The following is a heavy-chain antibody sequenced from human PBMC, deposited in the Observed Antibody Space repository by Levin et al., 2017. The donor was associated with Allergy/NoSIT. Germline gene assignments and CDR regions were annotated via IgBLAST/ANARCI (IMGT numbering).Heavy chain of an antibody. CDR3: AKDRSATNYYYGMDV. V-gene: IGHV3-30*18. CDR2: ISYDGANK. D-gene: IGHD3-16*01. CDR1: GFTFSRNG. J-gene: IGHJ6*02. Sequence: GGSLRLSCEGSGFTFSRNGMHWVRQAPGKGLEWVAVISYDGANKNHADSVKGRFTISRDNSKNMLFLEMNSLRAEDTAVYYCAKDRSATNYYYGMDVWGQGTTGTVSS.